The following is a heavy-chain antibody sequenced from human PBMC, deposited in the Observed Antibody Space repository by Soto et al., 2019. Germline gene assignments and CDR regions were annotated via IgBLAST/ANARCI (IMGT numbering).Heavy chain of an antibody. CDR2: ISYDGSDK. Sequence: PGGSLRLSCAASGFTFSSYGMHWVRQAPGKGLEWVAVISYDGSDKYYADSVKGRFTISRDNSKNTLYLQMNSLRAEDTAVYYCAKALLVLVTFDYWGQGTLVTVSS. CDR1: GFTFSSYG. CDR3: AKALLVLVTFDY. J-gene: IGHJ4*02. D-gene: IGHD3-9*01. V-gene: IGHV3-30*18.